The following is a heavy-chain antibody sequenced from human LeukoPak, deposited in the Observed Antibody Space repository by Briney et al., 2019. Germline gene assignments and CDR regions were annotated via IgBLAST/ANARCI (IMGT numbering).Heavy chain of an antibody. V-gene: IGHV4-30-2*01. CDR1: GYSINTGGYT. CDR3: ARGGDYYDS. CDR2: IYHSGTT. J-gene: IGHJ4*02. Sequence: SETLSLTCAVSGYSINTGGYTWSWIRQPPGKGLEYIGYIYHSGTTNYNPSLKSRVTMSVDRSKNQFSLKLTSVTAAGTAVYYCARGGDYYDSWGQGTLVTVSS.